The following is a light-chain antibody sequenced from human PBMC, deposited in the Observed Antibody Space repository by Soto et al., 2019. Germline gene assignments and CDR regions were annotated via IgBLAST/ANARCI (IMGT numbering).Light chain of an antibody. Sequence: IHMTHSPATLSASELDRVTISFRASQSVSIWLAWYQQKPGRAPKLLIYKSSILESGVPSRFSGSGSGTEFTLTISSLQPDDFATYYCQQFNTSPWTFGQGTKV. CDR2: KSS. CDR3: QQFNTSPWT. CDR1: QSVSIW. J-gene: IGKJ1*01. V-gene: IGKV1-5*03.